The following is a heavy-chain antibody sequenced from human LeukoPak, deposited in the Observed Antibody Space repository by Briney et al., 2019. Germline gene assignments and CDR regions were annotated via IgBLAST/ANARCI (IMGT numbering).Heavy chain of an antibody. CDR3: ALRGVRSGAFDI. CDR1: GGSISGYY. J-gene: IGHJ3*02. D-gene: IGHD3-10*01. Sequence: SETLSLTCSVSGGSISGYYWSWIRQPPGRRLEWIGYIYYTGNTTYNPSLKSRVTISIDRSKNLFSLKLTSVTVADTAVYYCALRGVRSGAFDIWGQGTMVTVSS. V-gene: IGHV4-59*08. CDR2: IYYTGNT.